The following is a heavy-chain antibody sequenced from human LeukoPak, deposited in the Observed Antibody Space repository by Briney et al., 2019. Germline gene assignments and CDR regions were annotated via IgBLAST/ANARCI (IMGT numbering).Heavy chain of an antibody. CDR2: IRSDGSNK. J-gene: IGHJ4*02. CDR3: ARAVRD. V-gene: IGHV3-30*02. CDR1: GFTFSTYD. Sequence: GGSLRLSCAASGFTFSTYDMHWVRQAPGKGLEWVALIRSDGSNKNYADSVKGRFTISRDNAKNSLYLQINSLRAEDTAVYYCARAVRDWGQGTLVTVSS. D-gene: IGHD4-23*01.